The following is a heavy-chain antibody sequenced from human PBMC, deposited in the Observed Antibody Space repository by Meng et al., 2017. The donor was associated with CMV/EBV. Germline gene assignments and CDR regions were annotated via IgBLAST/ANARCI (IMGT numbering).Heavy chain of an antibody. CDR1: GYPISSGYY. V-gene: IGHV4-38-2*02. J-gene: IGHJ3*02. CDR2: ICHSGST. CDR3: ASPCSSSSYRAFDI. Sequence: SETLSLTCTASGYPISSGYYWGCSRQPPGKGLGWAGSICHSGSTYYNPSLKCQVTITVDTSKNQFSLNLSSVTAAATAVYYYASPCSSSSYRAFDIWGQGTMVTVSS. D-gene: IGHD6-6*01.